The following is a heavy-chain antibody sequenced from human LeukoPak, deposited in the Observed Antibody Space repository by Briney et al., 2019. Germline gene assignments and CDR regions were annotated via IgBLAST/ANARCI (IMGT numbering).Heavy chain of an antibody. D-gene: IGHD6-6*01. CDR2: ISSSGSTI. CDR1: GFTFSDYY. V-gene: IGHV3-11*01. J-gene: IGHJ3*02. CDR3: ARDSAYSSSPGAFDI. Sequence: GGSLRRYCAAYGFTFSDYYMIWIRQAPGKGLEWVSYISSSGSTIYYEVSVRGRFTISRDNAKNSLYLQMNSLRAEDTAVYYCARDSAYSSSPGAFDIWGQGTMVTVSS.